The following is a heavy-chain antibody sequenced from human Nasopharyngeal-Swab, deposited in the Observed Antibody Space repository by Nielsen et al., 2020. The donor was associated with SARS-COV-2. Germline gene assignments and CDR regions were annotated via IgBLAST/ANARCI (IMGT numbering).Heavy chain of an antibody. J-gene: IGHJ4*02. Sequence: SETLSLTCAVSGYSISSGYYWGWIRQPPGKGLEWIGSIYHSGSTYYNPSLKSRVTISVDTSKNQFSLKLSSVTAADTAVYYCARRYDDFWSGHYFDYWGQGTLVTVSS. CDR1: GYSISSGYY. CDR3: ARRYDDFWSGHYFDY. V-gene: IGHV4-38-2*01. CDR2: IYHSGST. D-gene: IGHD3-3*01.